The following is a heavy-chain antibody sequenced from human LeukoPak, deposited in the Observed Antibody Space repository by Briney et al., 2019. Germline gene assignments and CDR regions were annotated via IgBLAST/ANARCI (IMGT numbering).Heavy chain of an antibody. J-gene: IGHJ4*02. CDR3: AKRHCSSASCYTSTFDY. CDR2: LSSSGSHT. Sequence: GGSLRLSCAASGFTVSDYYMSWIRQAPGKGLEWISYLSSSGSHTNFADSVEGRFTISRDNAKNSLYLQMTSLRAEDTAVYYCAKRHCSSASCYTSTFDYWGQGTLVTVSS. V-gene: IGHV3-11*03. CDR1: GFTVSDYY. D-gene: IGHD2-2*02.